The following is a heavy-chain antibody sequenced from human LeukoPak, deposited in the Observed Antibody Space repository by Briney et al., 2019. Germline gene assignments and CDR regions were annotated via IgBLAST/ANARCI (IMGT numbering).Heavy chain of an antibody. CDR3: AGCSGGSCYGGFDP. CDR2: ISGSGGST. V-gene: IGHV3-23*01. J-gene: IGHJ5*02. Sequence: GGSLRLXCAASGFTFSSYAMTWVRQAPGKGLKWVSGISGSGGSTDYADSVQGRFTISRDNSKNTLYLQMDSLRAEDTAVYYCAGCSGGSCYGGFDPWGQGTLVTVSS. CDR1: GFTFSSYA. D-gene: IGHD2-15*01.